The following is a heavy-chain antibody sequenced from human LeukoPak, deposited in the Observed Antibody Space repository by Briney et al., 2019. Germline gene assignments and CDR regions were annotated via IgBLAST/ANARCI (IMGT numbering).Heavy chain of an antibody. CDR2: IYHSGST. V-gene: IGHV4-38-2*02. CDR1: GYSISSGYY. D-gene: IGHD6-13*01. CDR3: ARSIAAAVFDY. Sequence: SETLSLTCTVSGYSISSGYYWGWIRQPPGKGLEWIGSIYHSGSTYYNPSLKSRVTISVDTSKNQFSLKLSSVTAADTAVYYCARSIAAAVFDYWGQGTLVTVSS. J-gene: IGHJ4*02.